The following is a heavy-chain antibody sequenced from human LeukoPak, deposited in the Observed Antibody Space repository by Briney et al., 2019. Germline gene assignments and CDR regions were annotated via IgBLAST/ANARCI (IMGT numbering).Heavy chain of an antibody. D-gene: IGHD5-24*01. CDR2: VFPYSGKS. Sequence: ASVKVSCKASGYTFTDYYIHWVRQAPGQGLEWMGWVFPYSGKSNLAQKLQGRVAMTSDTSVGTVYMELSRLTSDDTAVYFCARVQGGYNYFDYWGQGTPVTVSS. CDR1: GYTFTDYY. J-gene: IGHJ4*02. CDR3: ARVQGGYNYFDY. V-gene: IGHV1-2*02.